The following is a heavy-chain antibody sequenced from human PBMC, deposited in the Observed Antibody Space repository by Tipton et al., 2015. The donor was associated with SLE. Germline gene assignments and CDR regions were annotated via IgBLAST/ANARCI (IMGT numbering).Heavy chain of an antibody. CDR1: GGSFSGFF. CDR2: INRGGIT. CDR3: ARGGMLDP. J-gene: IGHJ5*02. V-gene: IGHV4-34*01. Sequence: LRLSCAVSGGSFSGFFWTWIRQPPGKGLEWIGEINRGGITNYNPSLKSRVTISVDRSKNQFSLKLTSVTAADTAVYYCARGGMLDPWGPGTLVIVSS.